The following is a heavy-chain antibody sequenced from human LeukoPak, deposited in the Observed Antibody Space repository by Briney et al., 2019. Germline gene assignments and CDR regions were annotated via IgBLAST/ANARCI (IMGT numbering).Heavy chain of an antibody. CDR1: GGSLSSSTYH. J-gene: IGHJ3*02. V-gene: IGHV4-39*07. CDR2: IYYSGST. CDR3: ARAGYCSSTTCPDAFDI. D-gene: IGHD2-2*01. Sequence: SSETLSLTCTVSGGSLSSSTYHWGWIRQPPGKGLEWIGYIYYSGSTYYNPSLKSRVTISVDTSKNQFSLKLSSVTAADTAVYYCARAGYCSSTTCPDAFDIWGQGTKVTVSS.